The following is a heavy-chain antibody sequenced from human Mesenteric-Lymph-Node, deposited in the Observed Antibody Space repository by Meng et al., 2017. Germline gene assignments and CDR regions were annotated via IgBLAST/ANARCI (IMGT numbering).Heavy chain of an antibody. CDR1: VGSFSGYS. CDR2: INHSGST. V-gene: IGHV4-34*01. CDR3: ARDQGGAGAY. Sequence: QVQLQQWGAGQLKPSETLSLTCAVYVGSFSGYSWNWIRQSPGKGLEWIGDINHSGSTNYNPSLKSRVTISVDTSKNQLSLKLSYVTAADTAVYYCARDQGGAGAYWGQGTLVTVSS. J-gene: IGHJ4*02. D-gene: IGHD2-15*01.